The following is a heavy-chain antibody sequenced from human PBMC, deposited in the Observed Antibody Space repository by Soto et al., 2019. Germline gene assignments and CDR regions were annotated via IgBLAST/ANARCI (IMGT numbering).Heavy chain of an antibody. CDR3: ARQIYDSDTDPNFQYYFDS. CDR2: IDPSDSQT. D-gene: IGHD3-22*01. Sequence: GESLKISCKGSGYSFAGYWITWVRQKPGKGLEWMGRIDPSDSQTYYSPSFRGHVTISATKSITTVFLQWSSLRASDTAMYYCARQIYDSDTDPNFQYYFDSWGQGTPVTGSS. V-gene: IGHV5-10-1*01. J-gene: IGHJ4*02. CDR1: GYSFAGYW.